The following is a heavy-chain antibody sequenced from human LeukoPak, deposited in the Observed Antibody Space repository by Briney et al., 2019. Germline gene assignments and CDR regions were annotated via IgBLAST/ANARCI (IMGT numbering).Heavy chain of an antibody. J-gene: IGHJ3*02. Sequence: GGSLRLSCAASGFTFSSYAMSWVRQAPGKGLEWVSAISGSGGSTYYADSVKGGFTISRDNSKNTLYLQMNSLRADDTAVYYCAKDLSMYYHVRNAFDIWGQGTMVTVSS. CDR3: AKDLSMYYHVRNAFDI. V-gene: IGHV3-23*01. CDR2: ISGSGGST. CDR1: GFTFSSYA. D-gene: IGHD3-10*02.